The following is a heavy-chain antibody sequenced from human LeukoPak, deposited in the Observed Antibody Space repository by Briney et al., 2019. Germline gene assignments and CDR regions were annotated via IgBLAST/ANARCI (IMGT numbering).Heavy chain of an antibody. CDR3: ARGPAGYVATIGGYFDY. CDR2: TRNKANSYTT. Sequence: PGGSLRLSCVASGFTFSNYWMDWVRQAPGKGLEWVGRTRNKANSYTTEYAASVKGRFTISRDDSKNSLYLQMNSLKTEDTAVYYCARGPAGYVATIGGYFDYWGQGTLVTVSS. CDR1: GFTFSNYW. D-gene: IGHD5-12*01. V-gene: IGHV3-72*01. J-gene: IGHJ4*02.